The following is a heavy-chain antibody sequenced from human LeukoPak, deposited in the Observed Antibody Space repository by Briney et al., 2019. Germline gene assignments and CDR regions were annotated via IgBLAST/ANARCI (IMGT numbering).Heavy chain of an antibody. CDR2: IYTSGST. Sequence: PSQTLSLTCTVSGDSISSGSYYWSWIRQPAGKGLEWIGRIYTSGSTNYNPSLKSRVTISVDTSKNQFSLKLSSVTAADTAVYYCARVGGIFGVGYNYYYYYMDVWGKGTTVTVSS. D-gene: IGHD3-3*01. J-gene: IGHJ6*03. CDR1: GDSISSGSYY. CDR3: ARVGGIFGVGYNYYYYYMDV. V-gene: IGHV4-61*02.